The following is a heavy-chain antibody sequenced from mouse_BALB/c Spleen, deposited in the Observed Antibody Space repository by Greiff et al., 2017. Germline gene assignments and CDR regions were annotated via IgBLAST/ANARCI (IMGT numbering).Heavy chain of an antibody. CDR2: INPGSGGT. V-gene: IGHV1-54*01. J-gene: IGHJ4*01. D-gene: IGHD2-14*01. Sequence: QVQLQQSGAELVRPGTSVKVSCKASGYAFTNYLIEWVKQRPGQGLEWIGVINPGSGGTNYNEKFKGKATLTADKSSSTAYMQLSSLTSDDSAVYFCARGEVPHYYAMDYWGQGTSVTVSS. CDR3: ARGEVPHYYAMDY. CDR1: GYAFTNYL.